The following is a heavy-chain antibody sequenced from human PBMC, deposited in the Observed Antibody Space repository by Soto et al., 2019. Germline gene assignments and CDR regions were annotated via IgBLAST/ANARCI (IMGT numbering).Heavy chain of an antibody. CDR1: GFTFSSYA. Sequence: EVQLLESGGDLVQPGGSLRLSCAASGFTFSSYAMSWVRQAPGKGLEWVSAITGSGGTTYYADSVRGRFTISRDNSKNTLYLQMNSLRAEDTALYFCANAVAGFWYFALWGRGTLVTVSS. V-gene: IGHV3-23*01. CDR3: ANAVAGFWYFAL. J-gene: IGHJ2*01. CDR2: ITGSGGTT. D-gene: IGHD6-19*01.